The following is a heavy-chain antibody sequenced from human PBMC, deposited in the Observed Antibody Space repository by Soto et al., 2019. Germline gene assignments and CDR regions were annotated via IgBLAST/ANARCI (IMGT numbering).Heavy chain of an antibody. J-gene: IGHJ4*02. CDR2: IIPIFGTA. D-gene: IGHD2-15*01. CDR3: ARGYCSGGSCQTPHFDY. Sequence: SVKVSCKASGGTFSSYAISWVRQAPGQGLEWMGGIIPIFGTANYARKFQGRVTITADKSTSTAYMELSSLRSEDTAVYYCARGYCSGGSCQTPHFDYWGQGTLVTVSS. V-gene: IGHV1-69*06. CDR1: GGTFSSYA.